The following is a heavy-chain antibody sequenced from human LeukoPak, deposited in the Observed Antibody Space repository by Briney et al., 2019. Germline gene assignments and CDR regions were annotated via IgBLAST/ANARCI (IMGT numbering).Heavy chain of an antibody. Sequence: GASVKVSCKASGGTFSSYAISWVRQAPGQGLEWMGGIIPIFGTANYAQKFQGRVTITADESTSTAYMELSSLRSEDTAVYYCVRFSGYSSGWPDYWGQGTLVTVSS. V-gene: IGHV1-69*13. J-gene: IGHJ4*02. D-gene: IGHD6-19*01. CDR1: GGTFSSYA. CDR3: VRFSGYSSGWPDY. CDR2: IIPIFGTA.